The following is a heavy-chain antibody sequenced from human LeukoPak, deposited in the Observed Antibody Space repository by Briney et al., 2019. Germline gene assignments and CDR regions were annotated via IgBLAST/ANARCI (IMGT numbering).Heavy chain of an antibody. V-gene: IGHV1-8*01. CDR2: MNPKSGNT. D-gene: IGHD4/OR15-4a*01. J-gene: IGHJ5*02. Sequence: GASVKVSCKASGYTFTSYDIHWVRQATGQGLEWMGWMNPKSGNTGYLQKFQGRVTMTRDTSISTAYMELSSLRSEDTAVYYCVRKNYGSNRWFDPWGQGTLVTVSS. CDR3: VRKNYGSNRWFDP. CDR1: GYTFTSYD.